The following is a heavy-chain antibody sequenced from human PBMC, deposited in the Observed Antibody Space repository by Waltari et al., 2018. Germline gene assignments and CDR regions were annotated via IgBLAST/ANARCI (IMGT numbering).Heavy chain of an antibody. Sequence: EVQLVESGGGLVQPGGSLRLSCAASGFPFSSYSMNWVRQAPGKGMEWVSYISSSSSTIYYADSVKGRFTISRDNAKNSLYLQMNSLRAEDTAVYYCARGSSSGSYYEYYYYYMDVWGKGTTVTVSS. CDR2: ISSSSSTI. J-gene: IGHJ6*03. CDR1: GFPFSSYS. V-gene: IGHV3-48*04. D-gene: IGHD1-26*01. CDR3: ARGSSSGSYYEYYYYYMDV.